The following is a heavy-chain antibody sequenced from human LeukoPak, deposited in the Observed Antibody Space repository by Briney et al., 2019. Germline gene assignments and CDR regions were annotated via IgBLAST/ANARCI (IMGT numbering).Heavy chain of an antibody. V-gene: IGHV3-66*01. CDR1: EFSVGSNY. Sequence: GGSLRLSCAASEFSVGSNYMTWVRHAPGKGLEWVSLIYSGGSTYYANSVKGRFTNSRDNSKNTLYLQMNSLRAEDTAVYYCARYTAKIYCYYMDVWGKGTTVTVSS. CDR2: IYSGGST. CDR3: ARYTAKIYCYYMDV. J-gene: IGHJ6*03. D-gene: IGHD5-18*01.